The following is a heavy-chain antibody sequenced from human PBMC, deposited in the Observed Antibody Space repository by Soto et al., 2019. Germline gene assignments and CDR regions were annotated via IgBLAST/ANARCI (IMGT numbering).Heavy chain of an antibody. Sequence: SETLSLTCTVSGGSISSGDYYWSWIRQPPGKGLEWIGYIYYSGSTYYNPSLKSRVTISVDTSKNQFSLKLSSVTAADTAVYYCDRVLHNTAMVNVSDYWGQGTLVTVSS. CDR1: GGSISSGDYY. D-gene: IGHD5-18*01. J-gene: IGHJ4*02. CDR3: DRVLHNTAMVNVSDY. V-gene: IGHV4-30-4*01. CDR2: IYYSGST.